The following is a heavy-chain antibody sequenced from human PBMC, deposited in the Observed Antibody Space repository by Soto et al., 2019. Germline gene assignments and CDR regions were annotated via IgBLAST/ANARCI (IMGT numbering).Heavy chain of an antibody. CDR2: ISYDGSNK. V-gene: IGHV3-30*18. J-gene: IGHJ4*02. CDR1: GFTFSSYG. CDR3: AKVMGYCSGGSCYSSFDY. D-gene: IGHD2-15*01. Sequence: QVQLVESGGGVVQPGRSLRLSCAASGFTFSSYGMHWVRQAPGKGLEWVAVISYDGSNKHYADSVKGRFTISRDNSKNTLYLQMNSLRAEDTAVYYCAKVMGYCSGGSCYSSFDYWGQGTLVTVSS.